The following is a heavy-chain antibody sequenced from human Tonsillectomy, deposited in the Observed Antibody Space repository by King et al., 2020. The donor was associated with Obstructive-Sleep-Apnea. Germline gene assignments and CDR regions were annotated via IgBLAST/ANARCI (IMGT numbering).Heavy chain of an antibody. CDR3: ARGASILNYFDY. D-gene: IGHD2-8*02. Sequence: VQLVESGGGVVQPGRSLRLSCAASGFIFSNYAMHWVRQAPGKGLEWVAVISYDGTYKFYGDSVKGRFTISRDNSKNTLYLQMNSLRAEDTAVYYCARGASILNYFDYWGQGTLVTVSS. J-gene: IGHJ4*02. CDR2: ISYDGTYK. CDR1: GFIFSNYA. V-gene: IGHV3-30*04.